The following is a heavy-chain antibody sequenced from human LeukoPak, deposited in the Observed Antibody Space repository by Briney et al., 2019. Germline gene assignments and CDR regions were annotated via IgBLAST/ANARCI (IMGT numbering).Heavy chain of an antibody. D-gene: IGHD1-14*01. CDR1: GGPLSSHY. CDR2: IYSSGST. J-gene: IGHJ4*02. V-gene: IGHV4-59*08. Sequence: KPSETLSLTCTVSGGPLSSHYWSWLRQPPGKGLEWIGYIYSSGSTNYNTSLKSRVTISVYTSKNQFSLMLSSVTAADTAVYYCARDRSSYFDYWGQGTLVTVSS. CDR3: ARDRSSYFDY.